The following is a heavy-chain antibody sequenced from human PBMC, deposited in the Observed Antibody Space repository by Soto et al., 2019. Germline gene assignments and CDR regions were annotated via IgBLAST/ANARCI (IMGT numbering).Heavy chain of an antibody. J-gene: IGHJ6*02. Sequence: EVQLVQSGAEVKKPGESLKISCKGSGYSFTSYWIGWVRQMSGKGLEGMGIIYPGDSDTRYSPSFQGQVTISADKSISTAYLQWSSLKASDTAMYYCARAMIRGKNYYGMDVWGQGTTVTVSS. CDR1: GYSFTSYW. D-gene: IGHD3-10*01. CDR3: ARAMIRGKNYYGMDV. V-gene: IGHV5-51*03. CDR2: IYPGDSDT.